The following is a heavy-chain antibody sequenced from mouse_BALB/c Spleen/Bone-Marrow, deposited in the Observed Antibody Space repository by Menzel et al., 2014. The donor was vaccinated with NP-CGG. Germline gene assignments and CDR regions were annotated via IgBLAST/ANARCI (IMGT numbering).Heavy chain of an antibody. J-gene: IGHJ2*01. CDR1: GYSFTGYY. CDR2: ISCYNGAT. Sequence: LVKTGASVKISCKAPGYSFTGYYMHWVKQSHGKSLEWIGYISCYNGATSYNQKFKGKATFTVDTSSSTAYMQFNSLTSEDSAVYYCARRDWDGGYYFDYWGQGTTLTVSS. D-gene: IGHD4-1*01. V-gene: IGHV1S34*01. CDR3: ARRDWDGGYYFDY.